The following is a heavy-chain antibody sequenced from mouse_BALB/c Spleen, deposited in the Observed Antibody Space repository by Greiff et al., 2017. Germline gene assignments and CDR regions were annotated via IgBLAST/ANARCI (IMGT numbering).Heavy chain of an antibody. CDR1: GYTFTSYY. CDR3: TRRAYLYYFDY. CDR2: INPSNGGT. Sequence: QVQLQQPGAELVKPGASVKLSCKASGYTFTSYYMYWVKQRPGQGLEWIGGINPSNGGTNFNEKFKSKATLTVDKSSSTAYMQLSSLTSEDSAVYYCTRRAYLYYFDYWGQGTTLTVSS. J-gene: IGHJ2*01. D-gene: IGHD2-10*01. V-gene: IGHV1S81*02.